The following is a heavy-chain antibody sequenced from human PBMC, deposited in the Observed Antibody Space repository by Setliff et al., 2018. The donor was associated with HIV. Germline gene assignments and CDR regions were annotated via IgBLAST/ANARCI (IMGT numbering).Heavy chain of an antibody. CDR3: ARDHDYYDSSKSWGFDY. J-gene: IGHJ4*02. CDR2: IYTSGST. Sequence: SETLSLTCTVYGGSFSGYYWIWIRQPPGKGLEWIGRIYTSGSTNYNPSLKSRVTISIDTSKNQFSLKLRSVTAADTAVYYCARDHDYYDSSKSWGFDYWGQGTLVTVSS. V-gene: IGHV4-4*08. CDR1: GGSFSGYY. D-gene: IGHD3-22*01.